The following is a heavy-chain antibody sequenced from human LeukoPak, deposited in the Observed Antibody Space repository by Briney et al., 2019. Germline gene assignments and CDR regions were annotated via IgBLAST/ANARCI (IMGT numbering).Heavy chain of an antibody. CDR3: ARQTGSGLFILP. V-gene: IGHV4-39*01. Sequence: SETLSLTCTVSVGSITISSYYWGWIRQPPGKGLEWIGSIYYSGSTYYNPSLKSQVSISIDTSKNQFSLRLTSVTAADTAVYYCARQTGSGLFILPGGQGTLVTVSS. J-gene: IGHJ4*02. CDR1: VGSITISSYY. CDR2: IYYSGST. D-gene: IGHD3/OR15-3a*01.